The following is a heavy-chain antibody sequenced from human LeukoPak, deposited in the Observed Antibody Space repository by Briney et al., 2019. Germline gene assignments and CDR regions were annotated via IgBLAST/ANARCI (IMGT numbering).Heavy chain of an antibody. CDR2: ISGSGGST. Sequence: GGSLRLSCAASGFTFSSYAMSLVRQAPGKGLEWVSAISGSGGSTYYADSVKGRFTISRDNSKNTLYLQMNSLRAEDTAVYYCAKVVVAHYYYYYYGMDVWGQGTTVTVSS. V-gene: IGHV3-23*01. CDR1: GFTFSSYA. CDR3: AKVVVAHYYYYYYGMDV. D-gene: IGHD5-12*01. J-gene: IGHJ6*02.